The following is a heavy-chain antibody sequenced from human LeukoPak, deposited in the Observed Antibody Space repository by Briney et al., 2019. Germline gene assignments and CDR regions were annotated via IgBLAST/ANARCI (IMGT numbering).Heavy chain of an antibody. D-gene: IGHD5-12*01. J-gene: IGHJ6*03. CDR3: ARVNIVISNYYMDV. CDR2: ISAYNGNT. CDR1: GYTFTGYY. V-gene: IGHV1-18*04. Sequence: ASVKVSCKASGYTFTGYYMHWVRQAPGQGLEWMGWISAYNGNTNYAQKLQGRVTMTTDTSTSTAYMELRSLRSDDTAVYYCARVNIVISNYYMDVWGKGTTVTVSS.